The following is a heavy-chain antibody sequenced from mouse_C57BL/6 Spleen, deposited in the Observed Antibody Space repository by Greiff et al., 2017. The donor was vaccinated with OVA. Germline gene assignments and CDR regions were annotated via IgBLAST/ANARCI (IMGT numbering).Heavy chain of an antibody. J-gene: IGHJ1*03. Sequence: VQLQQPGAELVRPGSSVKLSCKASGYTFTSYWMHWVKQRPIQGLEWIGNIDPSDSETHYNQKFKDKSTLTVDKSSSTAYMQLSSLTSEDSAVYYCARPYGSSNWYFDVWGTGTTVTVSS. D-gene: IGHD1-1*01. CDR2: IDPSDSET. CDR1: GYTFTSYW. CDR3: ARPYGSSNWYFDV. V-gene: IGHV1-52*01.